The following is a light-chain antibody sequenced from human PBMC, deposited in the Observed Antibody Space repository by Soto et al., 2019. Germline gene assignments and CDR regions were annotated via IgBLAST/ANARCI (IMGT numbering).Light chain of an antibody. CDR2: AAS. V-gene: IGKV1-9*01. CDR1: QGINSY. CDR3: QQINSSPIT. Sequence: DIQLTQSPSFLSASVGDRVTITCRASQGINSYLAWYQQKPGKVPKLLIYAASTLQSGVPSRFSGSGSGTEFTLTISSLQPEDFATYYCQQINSSPITFGQGTRLE. J-gene: IGKJ5*01.